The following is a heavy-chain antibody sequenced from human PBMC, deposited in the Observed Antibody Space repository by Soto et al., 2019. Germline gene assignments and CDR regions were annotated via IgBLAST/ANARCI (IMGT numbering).Heavy chain of an antibody. CDR3: ARDLGGCSAGSCRYNWLDS. D-gene: IGHD2-15*01. CDR2: VIPIYGTA. V-gene: IGHV1-69*06. CDR1: GDTFSNYA. Sequence: ASVKVSCKASGDTFSNYAISWVRQAPGQGLEWVGGVIPIYGTATYAQKFQGRVTITADTSMSTADMELSSLRSEDTAVYYCARDLGGCSAGSCRYNWLDSWGQGTLVTVSS. J-gene: IGHJ5*01.